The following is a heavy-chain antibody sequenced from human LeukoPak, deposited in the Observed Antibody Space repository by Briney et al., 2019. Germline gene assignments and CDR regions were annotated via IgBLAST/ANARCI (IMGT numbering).Heavy chain of an antibody. CDR3: ARGRIYGDKSGTYYFDY. V-gene: IGHV3-21*01. D-gene: IGHD4/OR15-4a*01. CDR1: GFTFTSYS. Sequence: PGGSLRLSCAASGFTFTSYSMNWVRQGPGKGPEWVSSISSTSNYIYHADSVKGRFTISRDNAKNSLYPQMNSLRAEDTAVYYCARGRIYGDKSGTYYFDYWGQGTLVTVSS. CDR2: ISSTSNYI. J-gene: IGHJ4*02.